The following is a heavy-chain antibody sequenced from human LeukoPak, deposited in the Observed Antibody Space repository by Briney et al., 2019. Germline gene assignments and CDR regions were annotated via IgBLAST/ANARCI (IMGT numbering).Heavy chain of an antibody. J-gene: IGHJ4*02. V-gene: IGHV1-18*01. D-gene: IGHD3-22*01. CDR1: GYTFSAYG. CDR2: INAYNGNT. CDR3: ARRSYYYDNTGKRDYFDY. Sequence: ASVKVSCKASGYTFSAYGITWVRQAPGQGLEWMGWINAYNGNTYYAQKFQGRVTMTTDTPASTAYMELRSLRSDDTAVYYCARRSYYYDNTGKRDYFDYWGQGTLVTVSS.